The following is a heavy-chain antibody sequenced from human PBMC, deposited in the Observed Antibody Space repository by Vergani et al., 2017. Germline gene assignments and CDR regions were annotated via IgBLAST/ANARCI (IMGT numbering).Heavy chain of an antibody. J-gene: IGHJ3*02. V-gene: IGHV3-72*01. CDR1: GFIFSDHY. CDR2: IRNKANDYTT. D-gene: IGHD1-1*01. CDR3: VRVKVSNWNDHLYDI. Sequence: EVQVVESGGGLVQPGGSLRLSCAASGFIFSDHYKDWVRQAPGKGLEWVGRIRNKANDYTTQYAASVTGRFTISRDDSKSYLYLQMNSLQTEDTALYYCVRVKVSNWNDHLYDIWGQGTLVTVSS.